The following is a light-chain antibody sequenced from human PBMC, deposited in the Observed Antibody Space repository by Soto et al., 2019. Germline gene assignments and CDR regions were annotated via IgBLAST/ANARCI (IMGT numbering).Light chain of an antibody. CDR1: TGAVTSGYY. V-gene: IGLV7-43*01. CDR3: LLYYGGGQVV. CDR2: STT. J-gene: IGLJ2*01. Sequence: QAVVTQEPSLTVSPGGTVTLTCGSSTGAVTSGYYPNWFQQKPGQAPRALIYSTTSKHPWTPARFSGSLLGGKAALTLSFVQPDDEAEYYCLLYYGGGQVVFGAGTKLTVL.